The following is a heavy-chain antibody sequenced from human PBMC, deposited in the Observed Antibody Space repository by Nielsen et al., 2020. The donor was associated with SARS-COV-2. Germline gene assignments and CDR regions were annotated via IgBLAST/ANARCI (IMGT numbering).Heavy chain of an antibody. CDR1: GFTFSGFT. CDR3: ARGRAPLRY. V-gene: IGHV3-21*01. J-gene: IGHJ4*02. CDR2: ISDSSGYI. Sequence: GESLKISCVASGFTFSGFTMNWVRQAPGKGLEWVSSISDSSGYIHNADSLKGRFTISRDNAKNTLYLEMNSLTTEDTAVYYCARGRAPLRYWGQGILVTVSS. D-gene: IGHD2-15*01.